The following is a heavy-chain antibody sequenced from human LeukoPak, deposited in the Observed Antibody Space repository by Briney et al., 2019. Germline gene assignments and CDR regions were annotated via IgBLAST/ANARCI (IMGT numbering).Heavy chain of an antibody. Sequence: GRSLRLSCAASGFTFSSYAMHWVRQASGKGLEWVAVISYDGSNKYYADSVKGRFTISRDNSKNALFLQMNSLRAEDTAIYYCAKDRALHQFDYWGQGTLVTVSS. V-gene: IGHV3-30-3*01. J-gene: IGHJ4*02. CDR3: AKDRALHQFDY. CDR2: ISYDGSNK. CDR1: GFTFSSYA.